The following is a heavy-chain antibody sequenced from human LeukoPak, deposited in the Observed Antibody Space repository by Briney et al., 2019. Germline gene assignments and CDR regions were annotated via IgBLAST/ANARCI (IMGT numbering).Heavy chain of an antibody. CDR1: GFTFSNYA. J-gene: IGHJ4*02. Sequence: PGGSLRLSCAASGFTFSNYAMAWVRQAPGKGLQWVSTISGGGGSSTFYADSVKGRFTISRDNSKNTLYLQMNSLRAEDTAVYYCAKGKGGPYNSSLEYWGQGTLVTVSS. V-gene: IGHV3-23*01. CDR2: ISGGGGSST. CDR3: AKGKGGPYNSSLEY. D-gene: IGHD5-24*01.